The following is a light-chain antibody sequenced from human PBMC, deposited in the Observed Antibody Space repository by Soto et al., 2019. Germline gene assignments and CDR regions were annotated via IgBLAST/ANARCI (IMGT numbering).Light chain of an antibody. CDR1: QSLSNY. CDR3: QQRSDWPRT. CDR2: AAS. V-gene: IGKV3-11*01. J-gene: IGKJ2*01. Sequence: EIVLTQSPATLSLSPGERVTLSCRASQSLSNYLDWYQQKPGQGPRLLIYAASNRATGIPARFSGSGSGTDFTLTISSLEPEDFAVYYCQQRSDWPRTFGQGTNLEIK.